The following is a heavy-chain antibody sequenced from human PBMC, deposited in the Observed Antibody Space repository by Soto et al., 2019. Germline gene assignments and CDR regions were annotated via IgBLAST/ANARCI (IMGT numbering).Heavy chain of an antibody. CDR1: GYTFTIYG. CDR2: ISAYNGNT. J-gene: IGHJ4*02. Sequence: ASVKVSCKASGYTFTIYGISWVRQAPGQGLEWMGWISAYNGNTNYAQNVQGRVTMTTETSTSTAYMELRSLRSDDTTVYYCARDVSSSWYVTPFDYWGQGTLVTVSS. D-gene: IGHD6-13*01. CDR3: ARDVSSSWYVTPFDY. V-gene: IGHV1-18*01.